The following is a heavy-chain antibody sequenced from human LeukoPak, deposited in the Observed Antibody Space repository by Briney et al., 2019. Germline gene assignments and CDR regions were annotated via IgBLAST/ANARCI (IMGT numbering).Heavy chain of an antibody. CDR3: ASVYYYAFDY. V-gene: IGHV3-7*03. D-gene: IGHD3-10*01. CDR2: IKQDGSEK. Sequence: GGSLRLSCAASGFTFSNYWMSWVRQAPGKGLEWVANIKQDGSEKYYVDSVKGRFTISRDNAKNSLYLQMNSLRAEDTAVYYCASVYYYAFDYWGQGTLVTVSS. J-gene: IGHJ4*02. CDR1: GFTFSNYW.